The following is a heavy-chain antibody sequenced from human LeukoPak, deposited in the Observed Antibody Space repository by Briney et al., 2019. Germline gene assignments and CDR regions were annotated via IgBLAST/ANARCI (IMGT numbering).Heavy chain of an antibody. CDR3: ARDLTTMVRGLPLDY. Sequence: GGSLRLSCAASGFTFSSNSMNWVRQAPGKGLEWVSYISRSSDTIYYADSVKGRFTISRDNAKNSPYLQMNSLRDEDTAVYYCARDLTTMVRGLPLDYWGQGTLVTVSS. CDR2: ISRSSDTI. D-gene: IGHD3-10*01. CDR1: GFTFSSNS. V-gene: IGHV3-48*02. J-gene: IGHJ4*02.